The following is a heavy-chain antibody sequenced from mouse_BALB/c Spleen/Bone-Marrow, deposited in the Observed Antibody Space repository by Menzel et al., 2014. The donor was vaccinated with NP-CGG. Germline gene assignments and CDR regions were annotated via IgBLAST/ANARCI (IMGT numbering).Heavy chain of an antibody. V-gene: IGHV5-17*02. CDR2: ISSGSSTI. CDR3: ARTTYYAMDY. J-gene: IGHJ4*01. CDR1: GFTFSSFG. D-gene: IGHD2-12*01. Sequence: EVKLVESGGGLVQPGGSRKPSCAASGFTFSSFGMHWVRQAPEKGLEWVAYISSGSSTIYYADTVKGRFTISRDNPKNTLFLQMTSLRSEDTAMYYCARTTYYAMDYWGQGTSVTVSS.